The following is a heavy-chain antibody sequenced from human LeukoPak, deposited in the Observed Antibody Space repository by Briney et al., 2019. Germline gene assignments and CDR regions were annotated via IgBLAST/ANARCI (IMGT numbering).Heavy chain of an antibody. Sequence: PSETLSLTCGVSGGSISSTNWWTWVRQPPGEGLEWIGEVHLSGRTNYNPSLESRVTMSVDMSENHISLKLTSVTAADTAVYYCARYSSSWYDYWGQGTLVTVSS. V-gene: IGHV4-4*02. D-gene: IGHD6-13*01. J-gene: IGHJ4*02. CDR2: VHLSGRT. CDR1: GGSISSTNW. CDR3: ARYSSSWYDY.